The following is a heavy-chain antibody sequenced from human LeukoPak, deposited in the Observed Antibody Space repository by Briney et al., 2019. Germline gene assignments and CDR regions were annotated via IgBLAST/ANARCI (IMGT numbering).Heavy chain of an antibody. Sequence: GGSLRLSCAASGFTVSSNCMSWVRQAPGKGLEWVSVIYSGGSTYYADSVKGRFTISRDNTKNTLYLQMNSLRAEDTAVYYCARGGYSYGVDYWGQGTLVTVSS. J-gene: IGHJ4*02. V-gene: IGHV3-53*01. D-gene: IGHD5-18*01. CDR1: GFTVSSNC. CDR3: ARGGYSYGVDY. CDR2: IYSGGST.